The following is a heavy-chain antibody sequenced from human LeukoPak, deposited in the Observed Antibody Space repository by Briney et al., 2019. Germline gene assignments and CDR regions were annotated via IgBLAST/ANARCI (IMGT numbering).Heavy chain of an antibody. J-gene: IGHJ6*03. V-gene: IGHV1-2*02. Sequence: ASVKVSCKASGYTFTSYAISWVRQAPGQGLEWMGWINPNSGGTNYAQKFQGRVTMTRDTSISTAYMELSRLRSDDTAVYYCARDGRLGSGWYYYYYYYMDVWGKGTTVTISS. D-gene: IGHD6-19*01. CDR2: INPNSGGT. CDR3: ARDGRLGSGWYYYYYYYMDV. CDR1: GYTFTSYA.